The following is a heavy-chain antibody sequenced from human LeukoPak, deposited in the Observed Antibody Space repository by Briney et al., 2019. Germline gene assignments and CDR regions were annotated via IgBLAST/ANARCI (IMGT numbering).Heavy chain of an antibody. J-gene: IGHJ3*02. CDR2: ISSSGTAI. CDR3: ARPGVFGVPRAFDI. Sequence: GGSLRLSCAASGFSFSGTDMNWVRQAPGKGLEWVSHISSSGTAIYYADSMKGRFTISRDNAKNSLYLQMNGLRAEDTAVYYCARPGVFGVPRAFDIWGQGTMVTVSS. V-gene: IGHV3-48*04. CDR1: GFSFSGTD. D-gene: IGHD3-3*01.